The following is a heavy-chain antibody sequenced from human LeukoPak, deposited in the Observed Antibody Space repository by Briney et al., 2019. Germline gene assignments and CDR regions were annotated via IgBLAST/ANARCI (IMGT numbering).Heavy chain of an antibody. V-gene: IGHV3-53*01. CDR3: ARGVEPLAANTLAY. CDR1: GFTVITND. J-gene: IGHJ4*02. Sequence: GGSPRLSCAASGFTVITNDMTWVRQAPGKGLEWVPVLYSDGNTKYADSVQGRFTISRDNSKDTLYLEMNSLSPDDTAVYYCARGVEPLAANTLAYWGQGTLVTVSS. CDR2: LYSDGNT. D-gene: IGHD1-14*01.